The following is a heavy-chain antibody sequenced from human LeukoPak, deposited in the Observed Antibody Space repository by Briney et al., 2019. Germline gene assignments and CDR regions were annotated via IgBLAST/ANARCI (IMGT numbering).Heavy chain of an antibody. CDR2: ISVSGGRT. CDR3: AKDRGNWDYYFDY. Sequence: PGGSLRLSCAASGFTFSNYVMSWVRQAPGKGLEWVSGISVSGGRTHYADSVKGRITISRDNSKNTLYLQMNSLRAEDTAVYYCAKDRGNWDYYFDYWGQGTLVTVSS. D-gene: IGHD7-27*01. CDR1: GFTFSNYV. V-gene: IGHV3-23*01. J-gene: IGHJ4*02.